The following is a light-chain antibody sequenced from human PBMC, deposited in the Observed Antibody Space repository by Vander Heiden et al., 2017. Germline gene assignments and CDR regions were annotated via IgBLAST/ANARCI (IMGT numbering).Light chain of an antibody. V-gene: IGLV2-14*03. CDR3: SWDTSLNTYV. J-gene: IGLJ1*01. Sequence: QSALPHPASVSGCPGQSITISCTGTSSDVGDFNYVLWYQHHPAKAPKLMIYDIRNRPAGVSHRFACSNSDTAASLTSSVQQAEEEADYYCSWDTSLNTYVFGTGTKVTVL. CDR2: DIR. CDR1: SSDVGDFNY.